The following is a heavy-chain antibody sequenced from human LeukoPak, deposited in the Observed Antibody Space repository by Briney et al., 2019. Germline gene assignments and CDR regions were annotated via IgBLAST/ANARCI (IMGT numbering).Heavy chain of an antibody. CDR1: GYTFTGYY. J-gene: IGHJ4*02. D-gene: IGHD3-3*01. V-gene: IGHV1-2*02. CDR2: INPNSGGT. Sequence: ASVKVSCKASGYTFTGYYMHWVRQAPGQGLEWMGWINPNSGGTNYAQKFQGRVTMTRDTSISTAYMELSRLRSDDTAVYHCARGSGNYDFWSGGGYYLDYWGQGTLVTVSS. CDR3: ARGSGNYDFWSGGGYYLDY.